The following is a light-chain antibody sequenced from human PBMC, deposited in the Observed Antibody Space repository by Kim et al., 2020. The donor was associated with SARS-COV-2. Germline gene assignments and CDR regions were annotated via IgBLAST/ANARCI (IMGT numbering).Light chain of an antibody. J-gene: IGLJ3*02. V-gene: IGLV1-44*01. CDR1: SSNIGSNT. CDR3: AAWDDSLNGWV. CDR2: SNN. Sequence: GQRVTISCSGSSSNIGSNTVNWYQQLPGTAPKLLIYSNNQRPSGVPDRFSGSKSGTSASLAISGLHSEDEADYYCAAWDDSLNGWVFGGGTQLTVL.